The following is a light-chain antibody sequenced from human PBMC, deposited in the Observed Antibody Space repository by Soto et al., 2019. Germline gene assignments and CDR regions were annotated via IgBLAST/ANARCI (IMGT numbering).Light chain of an antibody. Sequence: EIVLTQSPGTLSLSPGERVTLSCRASQTLSSSYLAWYQQKPGQAPRLLIHGASSRATGIPDRFSGSGSGTEFTLTISSLQSEDFVVYYCQQYNSWPPITFGQGTRLEIK. CDR1: QTLSSSY. CDR2: GAS. J-gene: IGKJ5*01. V-gene: IGKV3-20*01. CDR3: QQYNSWPPIT.